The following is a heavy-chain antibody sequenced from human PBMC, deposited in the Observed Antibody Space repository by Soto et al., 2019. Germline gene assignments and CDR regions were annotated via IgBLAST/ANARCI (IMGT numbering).Heavy chain of an antibody. Sequence: GGSLRLSCAASGFTFSSYSMNWVRQAPGKGLEWVSSISSSSSYIYYADSVKGRFTISRDNAKNSLYLQMNSLRAEDTAVYYCARVVTFGGVIVIRPDYYMDVWGKGTTVTVSS. CDR3: ARVVTFGGVIVIRPDYYMDV. D-gene: IGHD3-16*02. CDR2: ISSSSSYI. V-gene: IGHV3-21*01. CDR1: GFTFSSYS. J-gene: IGHJ6*03.